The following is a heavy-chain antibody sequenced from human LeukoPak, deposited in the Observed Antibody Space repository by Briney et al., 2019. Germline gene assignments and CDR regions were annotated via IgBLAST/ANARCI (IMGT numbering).Heavy chain of an antibody. CDR1: GGSISGNH. CDR2: IHYSGTT. Sequence: PSETLSLTCSISGGSISGNHWSWIRQPPGKGLEWIGYIHYSGTTNYDPSLKSRVTISLDTSNNQFSLKVNSVTAADTAVYYCTRAQGGAFDIWGQGTMVTVSS. D-gene: IGHD3-16*01. V-gene: IGHV4-59*01. CDR3: TRAQGGAFDI. J-gene: IGHJ3*02.